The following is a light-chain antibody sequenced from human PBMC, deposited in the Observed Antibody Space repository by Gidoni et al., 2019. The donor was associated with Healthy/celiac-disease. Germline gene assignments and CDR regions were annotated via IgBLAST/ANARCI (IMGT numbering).Light chain of an antibody. CDR3: QPSYSTSWT. CDR2: AAS. V-gene: IGKV1-39*01. Sequence: DIQMTQSPSSLSASVGDRVTITCRSSQSNSSYLNWYQQKPGKAPKLLIYAASSLKSGVPSRFSGSGSGTDFTLTISSLPPEDFATYYCQPSYSTSWTFGQGTKVEIK. J-gene: IGKJ1*01. CDR1: QSNSSY.